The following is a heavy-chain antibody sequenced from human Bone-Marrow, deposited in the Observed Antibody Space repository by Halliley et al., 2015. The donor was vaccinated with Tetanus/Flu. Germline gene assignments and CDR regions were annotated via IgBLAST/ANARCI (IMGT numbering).Heavy chain of an antibody. CDR3: ASNIVIGSNF. D-gene: IGHD1-26*01. Sequence: TLSLTCEVSGGPFTAYYWNWIRQPPGKGLGWIGDVTHTGSPNYNPSLNGRATISVDTSTNQFFLRRSPVTAADTAVYFCASNIVIGSNFWGQGPAVSVSP. CDR2: VTHTGSP. CDR1: GGPFTAYY. J-gene: IGHJ4*02. V-gene: IGHV4-34*01.